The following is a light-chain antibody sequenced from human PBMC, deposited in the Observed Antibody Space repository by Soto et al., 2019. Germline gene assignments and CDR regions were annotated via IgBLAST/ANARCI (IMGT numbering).Light chain of an antibody. V-gene: IGKV3D-20*01. Sequence: EIVLTQSPGILSLSPGERATLSCGASQSVSGSDLAWYQHKPGLAPRLLMYDASTRATGIPDRFSGSGSGTDFTLTISRLEPEDFAVYYCQQNGSPPYTFGQGTKLEIK. J-gene: IGKJ2*01. CDR3: QQNGSPPYT. CDR1: QSVSGSD. CDR2: DAS.